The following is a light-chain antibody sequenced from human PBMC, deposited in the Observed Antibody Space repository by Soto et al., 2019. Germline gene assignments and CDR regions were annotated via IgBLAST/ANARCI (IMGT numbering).Light chain of an antibody. V-gene: IGKV3-15*01. Sequence: ERVMTQPPATLSVSPGERATLSCRASQSVGTNIAWYWQKPGQAPRLLISGVSAKKNGVHARFSGRGSGKEFARTIRSLQSEDFAVYYCQQYNKWPITFGQGTRLE. J-gene: IGKJ5*01. CDR3: QQYNKWPIT. CDR2: GVS. CDR1: QSVGTN.